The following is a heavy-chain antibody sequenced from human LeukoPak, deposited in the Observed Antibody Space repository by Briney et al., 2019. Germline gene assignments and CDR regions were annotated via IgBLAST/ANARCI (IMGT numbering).Heavy chain of an antibody. J-gene: IGHJ4*02. D-gene: IGHD3-16*02. CDR2: INHSGST. Sequence: SETLSLTCAVYGGSFSVYYWSWIRQPPGKGLEWVGEINHSGSTTYHPSLKSRVTISVDTPQRQFSLKLSSVTAADTAVYFCARGPFGVWGTYLYKGYIDYWGQGTLVTVSS. CDR3: ARGPFGVWGTYLYKGYIDY. V-gene: IGHV4-34*01. CDR1: GGSFSVYY.